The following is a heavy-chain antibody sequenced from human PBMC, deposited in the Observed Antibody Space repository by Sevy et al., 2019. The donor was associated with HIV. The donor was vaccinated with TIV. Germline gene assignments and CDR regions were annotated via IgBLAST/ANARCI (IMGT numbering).Heavy chain of an antibody. Sequence: GGSLRLSCAASGFTFTSYGIHWVRQAPGKGLECVAKISFDEKYKYYAESVKGRFTISRDISKYTVFLEMNSLRPDDTGVYYCAKVLGFGSGYDYAFDFWGQGTMVTVSS. CDR1: GFTFTSYG. CDR2: ISFDEKYK. CDR3: AKVLGFGSGYDYAFDF. V-gene: IGHV3-30*02. J-gene: IGHJ3*01. D-gene: IGHD5-12*01.